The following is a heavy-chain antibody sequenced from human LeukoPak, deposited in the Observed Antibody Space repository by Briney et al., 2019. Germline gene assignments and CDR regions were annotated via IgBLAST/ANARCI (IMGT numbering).Heavy chain of an antibody. J-gene: IGHJ4*02. D-gene: IGHD5-24*01. Sequence: GESLKISCKGPGYRFHNYLIGWVRQMPGKGLGWMVSIYPAESDTRYSPSFQGQVTISADKSITTAYLQWSSLKASDTAMYYCATRDGYNFDYWGQGTLVTVSS. V-gene: IGHV5-51*01. CDR3: ATRDGYNFDY. CDR2: IYPAESDT. CDR1: GYRFHNYL.